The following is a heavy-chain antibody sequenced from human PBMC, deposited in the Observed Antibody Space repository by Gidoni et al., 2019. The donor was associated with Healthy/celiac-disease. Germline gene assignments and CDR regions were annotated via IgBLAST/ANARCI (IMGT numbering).Heavy chain of an antibody. V-gene: IGHV3-9*01. J-gene: IGHJ4*02. CDR2: ISWNSGSI. D-gene: IGHD1-1*01. CDR1: GFPFDYYA. CDR3: AKEKLPWNGLKAFDY. Sequence: EVQLVESGGGLVQPGRSLRLSCAASGFPFDYYAMHWVRQAPGKGLEWVSGISWNSGSIGYADSVKGRFTISRDNAKNSLYLQMNSLRAEDTALYYCAKEKLPWNGLKAFDYWGQGTLVTVSS.